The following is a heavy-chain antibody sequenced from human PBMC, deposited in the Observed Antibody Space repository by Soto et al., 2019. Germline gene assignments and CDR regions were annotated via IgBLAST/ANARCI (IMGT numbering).Heavy chain of an antibody. D-gene: IGHD1-7*01. V-gene: IGHV2-26*01. CDR2: IFSNDEK. CDR3: ARIRVELGYYYYYGMDV. J-gene: IGHJ6*02. Sequence: QVTLKESGPVLVKPTETLTLTCTVSGFSLNNARMGVSWIRQPPGKALEWLAHIFSNDEKSYSTSLKSRLTISKDTSKSQVVLTMTNMDPVDTVTYYCARIRVELGYYYYYGMDVWGQGTTVTVSS. CDR1: GFSLNNARMG.